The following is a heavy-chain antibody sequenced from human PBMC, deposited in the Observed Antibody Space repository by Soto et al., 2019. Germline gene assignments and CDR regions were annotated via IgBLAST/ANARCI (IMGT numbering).Heavy chain of an antibody. D-gene: IGHD7-27*01. CDR1: GDSISTDY. V-gene: IGHV4-59*08. CDR2: IYYGRST. CDR3: AKNWNWGSLVH. J-gene: IGHJ4*02. Sequence: PSETLSLTCTVSGDSISTDYWSWIRQSPGKGLEWIGFIYYGRSTNYNPSIKSRVTISEDTPKNQFSLKLSSVTAADTAVYYCAKNWNWGSLVHWGQGTLVTVSS.